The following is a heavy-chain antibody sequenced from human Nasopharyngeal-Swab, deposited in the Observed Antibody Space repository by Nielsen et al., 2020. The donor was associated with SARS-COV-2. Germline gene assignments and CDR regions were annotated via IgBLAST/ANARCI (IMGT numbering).Heavy chain of an antibody. D-gene: IGHD3-9*01. V-gene: IGHV3-23*01. CDR3: AKDLLAYDILTGYSN. Sequence: GESLKISCAASGFTFSSYAMSWVRQAPGKGLEWVSAISGSGGSTYYADSVKGRFTISRDNSKNTLYLQMNSLRAEDTAVYYCAKDLLAYDILTGYSNWGQGTLVTVSS. CDR2: ISGSGGST. J-gene: IGHJ4*02. CDR1: GFTFSSYA.